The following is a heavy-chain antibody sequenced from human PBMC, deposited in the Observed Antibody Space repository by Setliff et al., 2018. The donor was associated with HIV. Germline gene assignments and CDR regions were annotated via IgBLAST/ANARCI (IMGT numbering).Heavy chain of an antibody. CDR2: INPNSGGT. Sequence: ASVKVSCKASGYTFTSYYMHWVRQAPGQGLEWMGRINPNSGGTNYAQKFQGRVTMTRDTSISTAYMELSRLRSDDTAVYYCARAEFVLRPTHFDYWGQGTLVTVSS. CDR3: ARAEFVLRPTHFDY. D-gene: IGHD4-17*01. CDR1: GYTFTSYY. V-gene: IGHV1-2*06. J-gene: IGHJ4*02.